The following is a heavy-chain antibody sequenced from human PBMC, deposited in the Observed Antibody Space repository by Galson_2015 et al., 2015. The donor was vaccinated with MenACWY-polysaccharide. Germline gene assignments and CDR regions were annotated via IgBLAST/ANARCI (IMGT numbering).Heavy chain of an antibody. Sequence: SETLFLTCSISGGSISSSSYYWGWIRQPPGKGLEWIGNIYYSGSTYYNPSLKSRVTISVDTSKNQFSLKLSSVTAADTAVYYCGGVHKGSYCYYGMDVWGQGTTVTVSS. V-gene: IGHV4-39*07. CDR3: GGVHKGSYCYYGMDV. J-gene: IGHJ6*02. CDR2: IYYSGST. D-gene: IGHD3-10*01. CDR1: GGSISSSSYY.